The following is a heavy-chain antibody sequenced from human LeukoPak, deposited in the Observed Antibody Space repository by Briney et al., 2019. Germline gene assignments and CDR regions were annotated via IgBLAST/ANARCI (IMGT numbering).Heavy chain of an antibody. J-gene: IGHJ4*02. V-gene: IGHV4-59*08. Sequence: SETLSLTYTVSGGSISSYYWSWIRQPPGKGLEWIGYIYYSGSTNYNPSLKSRVTISVDTSKNQFSLKLSSVTAADTAVYYCARHGNGIAVAVFDYWGQGTLVTVSS. CDR3: ARHGNGIAVAVFDY. CDR2: IYYSGST. D-gene: IGHD6-19*01. CDR1: GGSISSYY.